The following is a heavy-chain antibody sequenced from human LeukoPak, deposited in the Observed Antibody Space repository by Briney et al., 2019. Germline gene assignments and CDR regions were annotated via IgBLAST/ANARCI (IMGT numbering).Heavy chain of an antibody. CDR2: ISAYNGNT. Sequence: GASVKVSCEASGYSFTTSGISWVRQAPGQGLEWMGWISAYNGNTNYAQMLQGRVTMTTDTSTSTAYMELRSLRSDDTAVYYCAREGDSSSWWGDSPYYYYMDVWGKGTTVTVSS. J-gene: IGHJ6*03. V-gene: IGHV1-18*01. CDR3: AREGDSSSWWGDSPYYYYMDV. D-gene: IGHD6-13*01. CDR1: GYSFTTSG.